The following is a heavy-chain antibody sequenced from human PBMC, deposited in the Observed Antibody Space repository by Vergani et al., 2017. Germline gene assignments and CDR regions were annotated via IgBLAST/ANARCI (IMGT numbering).Heavy chain of an antibody. CDR1: GGTFSSSV. CDR3: ARGHVTAGGASFDN. V-gene: IGHV1-69*06. CDR2: IIPIFGTA. D-gene: IGHD3-16*01. J-gene: IGHJ4*02. Sequence: QVQLVQSGAEVKKPGSSVKVSCKAFGGTFSSSVISWVRQAPGQGLEWMGGIIPIFGTANYAQKFQGRVTMTADKSTSTAYMELSSLRSEDTAVYSCARGHVTAGGASFDNWGQGTMVTVSS.